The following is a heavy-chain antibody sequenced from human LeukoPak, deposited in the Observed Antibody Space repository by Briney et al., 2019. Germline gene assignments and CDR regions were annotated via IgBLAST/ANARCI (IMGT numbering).Heavy chain of an antibody. V-gene: IGHV3-30*18. CDR3: AKRMVTAIGY. J-gene: IGHJ4*02. Sequence: GGSLRLSCAASGFTFSSYGTHWVRQAPGKGLEWVAVISYDGSNKYYADSVKGRFTISRDNSKNTLYLQMNSLRAEDTAVYYCAKRMVTAIGYWGQGTLVTVSS. CDR1: GFTFSSYG. D-gene: IGHD2-21*02. CDR2: ISYDGSNK.